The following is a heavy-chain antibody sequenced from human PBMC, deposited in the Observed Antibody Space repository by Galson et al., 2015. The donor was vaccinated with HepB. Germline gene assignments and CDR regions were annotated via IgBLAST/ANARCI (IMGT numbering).Heavy chain of an antibody. CDR3: ARVPITMVRGVSEYYFDY. J-gene: IGHJ4*02. V-gene: IGHV3-30*04. CDR1: GFTFSSYA. Sequence: SLRLSCAASGFTFSSYAMHWVRQAPGKGLEWVAVISYDGSNKYYADSVKGRFTISRDNSKNTLYLQMNSLRAEDTAVYYCARVPITMVRGVSEYYFDYWGQGTLVTVSS. CDR2: ISYDGSNK. D-gene: IGHD3-10*01.